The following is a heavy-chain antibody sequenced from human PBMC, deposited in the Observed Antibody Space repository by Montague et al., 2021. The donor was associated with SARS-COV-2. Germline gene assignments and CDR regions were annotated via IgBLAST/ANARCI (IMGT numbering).Heavy chain of an antibody. Sequence: SLRLSCAASGFTFSSYSVNWVRQAPGKGLEWISYISSSTYIIYYADSVKGRLTISRDNARNSLYLQMNSLRVDDTAVYYCAKDLVLRAARPDALDVWGQGTVVTVSS. V-gene: IGHV3-48*04. CDR1: GFTFSSYS. D-gene: IGHD6-6*01. CDR3: AKDLVLRAARPDALDV. J-gene: IGHJ3*01. CDR2: ISSSTYII.